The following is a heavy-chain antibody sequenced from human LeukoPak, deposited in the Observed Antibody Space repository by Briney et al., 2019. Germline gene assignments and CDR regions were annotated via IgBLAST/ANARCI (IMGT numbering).Heavy chain of an antibody. CDR2: MYISGST. CDR1: GVSITNYY. Sequence: ASETLSLTCTVSGVSITNYYWAWIRQPAGKGLEWIGRMYISGSTNYNPSLKSRVTISIDKSKYQFSLKLRSVTAADTAVYYCARDYLVGAPLDSWGQGTLVTVSS. V-gene: IGHV4-4*07. J-gene: IGHJ4*02. CDR3: ARDYLVGAPLDS. D-gene: IGHD1-26*01.